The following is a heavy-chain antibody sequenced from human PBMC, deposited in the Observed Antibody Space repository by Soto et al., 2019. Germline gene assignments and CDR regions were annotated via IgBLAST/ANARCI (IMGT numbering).Heavy chain of an antibody. CDR1: GFTFSSYG. J-gene: IGHJ4*02. CDR3: AKGDSSSSSGYGY. D-gene: IGHD6-6*01. CDR2: ISHDGSNK. V-gene: IGHV3-30*18. Sequence: HLGGSLRLSCAASGFTFSSYGMHWVRQAPGKGLEWVAVISHDGSNKYYAGSVKGRFTISRENFKKSLYLQMNSLRAEDTAVYCGAKGDSSSSSGYGYWGQGTLVTVSS.